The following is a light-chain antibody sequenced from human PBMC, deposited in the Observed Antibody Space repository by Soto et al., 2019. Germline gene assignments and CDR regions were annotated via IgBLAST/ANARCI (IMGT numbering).Light chain of an antibody. CDR2: GAS. CDR3: QQYGSSPWT. Sequence: EIVLTQSPGTLSLSPGERATLSCRASQSVSSTFLAWYQQNPGQAPRLLIYGASSRATGIPDRFSGSGSGTDFTLTISRLEPEDFAVYYCQQYGSSPWTFGQGTKREIK. J-gene: IGKJ1*01. CDR1: QSVSSTF. V-gene: IGKV3-20*01.